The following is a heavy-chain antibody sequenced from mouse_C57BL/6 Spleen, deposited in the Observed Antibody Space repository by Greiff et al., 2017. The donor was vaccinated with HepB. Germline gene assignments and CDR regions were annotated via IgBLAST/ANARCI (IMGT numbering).Heavy chain of an antibody. J-gene: IGHJ4*01. CDR2: IWRGGST. Sequence: QVQLQQSGPGLVQPSQRLSITCTVSGFSLTSYGVHWVRQSPGKGLEWLGVIWRGGSTDYNAAFMSRLSITKDNSKSQVFFKMNSLQADDTAIYYCAKGGPYYSQGMDYWGQGTSVTVSS. V-gene: IGHV2-5*01. CDR1: GFSLTSYG. CDR3: AKGGPYYSQGMDY. D-gene: IGHD2-12*01.